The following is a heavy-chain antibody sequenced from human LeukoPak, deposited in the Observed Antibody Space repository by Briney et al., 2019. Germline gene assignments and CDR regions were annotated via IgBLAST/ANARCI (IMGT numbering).Heavy chain of an antibody. V-gene: IGHV3-48*01. Sequence: GGSLRLSCAASGFTFSSYSMNWVRQAPGKGLEWFSYISSSSSTIYYADSVKGRFTISRDNAKNSLYLQMNSLRAEDTAVYYCARAQYSSSWGQGTLVTVSS. J-gene: IGHJ4*02. CDR1: GFTFSSYS. CDR2: ISSSSSTI. D-gene: IGHD6-13*01. CDR3: ARAQYSSS.